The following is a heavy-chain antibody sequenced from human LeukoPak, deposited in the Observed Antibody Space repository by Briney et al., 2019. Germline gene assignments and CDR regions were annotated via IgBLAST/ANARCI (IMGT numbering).Heavy chain of an antibody. Sequence: PGGSLRLSCAASGFSFSVYEMHWVRQAPGRGLAWISDISSSGTTTYYADSVKGRFTISRDNAKNSLYLQMNSLRAEDTAVYYCTTLTVASTFDYWGQGTLVPVSS. V-gene: IGHV3-48*03. D-gene: IGHD6-19*01. J-gene: IGHJ4*02. CDR2: ISSSGTTT. CDR1: GFSFSVYE. CDR3: TTLTVASTFDY.